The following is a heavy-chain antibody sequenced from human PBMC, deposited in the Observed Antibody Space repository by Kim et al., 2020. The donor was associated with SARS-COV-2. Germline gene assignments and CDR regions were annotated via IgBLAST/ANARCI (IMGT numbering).Heavy chain of an antibody. J-gene: IGHJ4*02. V-gene: IGHV4-4*02. Sequence: SETLSLTCAVSGGSISSSNWWSWVRQPPGKGLEWIGEIYHSGSTNYNPSLKSRVTISVDKSKNQFSLKLSSVTAADTAVYYCARESHQLIAGTFDYWGQGTLVTVSS. CDR3: ARESHQLIAGTFDY. D-gene: IGHD6-13*01. CDR1: GGSISSSNW. CDR2: IYHSGST.